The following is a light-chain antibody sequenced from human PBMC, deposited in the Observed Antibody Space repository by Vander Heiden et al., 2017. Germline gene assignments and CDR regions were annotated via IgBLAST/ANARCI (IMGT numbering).Light chain of an antibody. CDR3: QQYDNLPLT. J-gene: IGKJ4*01. Sequence: EIELTRSPSSLSASVGDRVTITCQASQDISNYLNWYQQKPGKAPKLLIYDASNLETGVPSRFSGSGSGTDFPFTISSLQPEDIATYYCQQYDNLPLTFGGGTKVEIK. V-gene: IGKV1-33*01. CDR1: QDISNY. CDR2: DAS.